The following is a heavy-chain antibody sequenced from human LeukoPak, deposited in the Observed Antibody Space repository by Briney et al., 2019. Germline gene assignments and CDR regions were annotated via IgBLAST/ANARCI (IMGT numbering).Heavy chain of an antibody. V-gene: IGHV1-69*05. CDR3: ARDGGGYCTNGVCSSLDY. Sequence: SVKVSCKASGGTFSSYAISWVRQAPGQGLEWMGGIIPIFGTANYAQKFQGRVTITTDESTSTAYLELSSLRSEDTAVYYCARDGGGYCTNGVCSSLDYWGQGTLVTVSS. CDR2: IIPIFGTA. CDR1: GGTFSSYA. D-gene: IGHD2-8*01. J-gene: IGHJ4*02.